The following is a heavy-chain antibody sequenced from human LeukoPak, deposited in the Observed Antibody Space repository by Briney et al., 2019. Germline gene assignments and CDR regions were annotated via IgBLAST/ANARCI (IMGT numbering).Heavy chain of an antibody. CDR2: IIPILGIA. V-gene: IGHV1-69*04. J-gene: IGHJ6*03. Sequence: SVKVSCKAPGGTFSSYAISWVRQAPGQGLEWMGRIIPILGIANYAQKFQGRVTITRNTSINTGYMELSSLRSEDTAVYYCARGPKYSSSPYYYYMDVWGKGTTVTVSS. D-gene: IGHD6-6*01. CDR1: GGTFSSYA. CDR3: ARGPKYSSSPYYYYMDV.